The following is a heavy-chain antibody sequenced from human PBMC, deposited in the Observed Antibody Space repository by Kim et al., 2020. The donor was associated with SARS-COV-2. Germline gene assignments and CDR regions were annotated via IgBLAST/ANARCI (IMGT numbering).Heavy chain of an antibody. V-gene: IGHV4-4*07. D-gene: IGHD5-18*01. CDR2: IYTSGST. CDR3: ARSDGLGVDTARGGYYYYYGMDV. CDR1: GGSISSYY. Sequence: SETLSLTCTVSGGSISSYYWSWIRQPAGKGLEWIGRIYTSGSTNYNPSLKSRVTMSVDTSKNQFSLKLSSVTAADTAVYYCARSDGLGVDTARGGYYYYYGMDVWGQGTTVTVSS. J-gene: IGHJ6*02.